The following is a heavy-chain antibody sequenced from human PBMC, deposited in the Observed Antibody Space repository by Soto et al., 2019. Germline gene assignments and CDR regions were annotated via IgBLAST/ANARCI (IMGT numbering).Heavy chain of an antibody. CDR2: IYYSGST. J-gene: IGHJ4*02. D-gene: IGHD3-10*01. V-gene: IGHV4-31*03. Sequence: QVQLQESGPGLVKPSQTLSLTCTVSGGSIGSGGYYWSWIRQHPGKGLEWIGYIYYSGSTYYNPSLKSRVTISVDTSKNQFSLKLSSVTAADTAVYYCARADYRGRRVDYWGQGTLVTVSS. CDR3: ARADYRGRRVDY. CDR1: GGSIGSGGYY.